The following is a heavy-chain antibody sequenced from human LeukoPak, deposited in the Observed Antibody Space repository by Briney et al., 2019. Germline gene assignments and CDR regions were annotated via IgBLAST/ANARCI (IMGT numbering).Heavy chain of an antibody. D-gene: IGHD3-10*01. CDR2: ISYDGSDK. J-gene: IGHJ4*02. CDR3: ARGTLDYYGSGSYLAPIDY. CDR1: GFTFSSYA. Sequence: GRSLRLSCAGSGFTFSSYAMHWVRQAPGKGLEWVAVISYDGSDKYYADSVKGRFTISRDNSKNTLYLQMNSLRAEDTAVYYCARGTLDYYGSGSYLAPIDYWGQGTLVTVSS. V-gene: IGHV3-30*04.